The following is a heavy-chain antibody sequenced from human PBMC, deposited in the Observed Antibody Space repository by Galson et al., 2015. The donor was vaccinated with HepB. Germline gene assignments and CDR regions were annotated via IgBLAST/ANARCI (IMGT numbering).Heavy chain of an antibody. CDR3: ARVMGYGDPGGPDY. Sequence: SVKVSCKASGGTFSSYAISWVRQAPGQGLEWMGGIIPIFGTANYAQKFQGRVTITADKSTSTAYMELSSLRSEDTAVYYCARVMGYGDPGGPDYWGQGTLVTVSS. CDR1: GGTFSSYA. J-gene: IGHJ4*02. V-gene: IGHV1-69*06. CDR2: IIPIFGTA. D-gene: IGHD4-17*01.